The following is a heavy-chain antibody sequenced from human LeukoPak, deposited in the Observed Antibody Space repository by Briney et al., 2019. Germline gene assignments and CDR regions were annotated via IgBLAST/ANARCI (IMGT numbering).Heavy chain of an antibody. CDR2: INWNGGST. D-gene: IGHD1-26*01. CDR3: ARDGPPWYDGSYYDRDGRYGGFDY. J-gene: IGHJ4*02. CDR1: GFTFDDYG. V-gene: IGHV3-20*04. Sequence: PGGSLRLSCAASGFTFDDYGMSWVRQAPGKGLEWVSGINWNGGSTGYADSVKGRFTISRDNAKNSLYLQMNSLRAEDTALYYCARDGPPWYDGSYYDRDGRYGGFDYWGQGTLVTVSS.